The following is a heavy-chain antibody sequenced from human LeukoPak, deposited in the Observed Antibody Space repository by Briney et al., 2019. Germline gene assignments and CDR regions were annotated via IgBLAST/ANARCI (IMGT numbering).Heavy chain of an antibody. J-gene: IGHJ5*02. CDR3: ARVSFHDCSNRWFDP. CDR2: IYHSGST. CDR1: GGSISSGGYS. Sequence: SETLSLTCAVSGGSISSGGYSWSWIRQPPGKGLEWIGYIYHSGSTYYNPSLKSRVTISVDRSKNQFSLKLSSVTAADTAVYYCARVSFHDCSNRWFDPWGQGTLVTVSS. D-gene: IGHD4-4*01. V-gene: IGHV4-30-2*01.